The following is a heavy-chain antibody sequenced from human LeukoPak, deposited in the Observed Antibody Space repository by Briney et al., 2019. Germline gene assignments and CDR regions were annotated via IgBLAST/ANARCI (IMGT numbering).Heavy chain of an antibody. Sequence: PGGSLRLSCAASGFTFSSYGMHWVRQAPGKGLEWVAVISYDGSNKYYADSVKGRFTISRDNSKNTLYLQMNSLRAEDTAVYYCAKAHWPITMVRGADYYGMDVWGQGTTVTVSS. CDR3: AKAHWPITMVRGADYYGMDV. CDR2: ISYDGSNK. CDR1: GFTFSSYG. D-gene: IGHD3-10*01. J-gene: IGHJ6*02. V-gene: IGHV3-30*18.